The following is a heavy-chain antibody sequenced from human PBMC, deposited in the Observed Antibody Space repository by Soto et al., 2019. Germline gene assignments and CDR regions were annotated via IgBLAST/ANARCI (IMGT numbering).Heavy chain of an antibody. V-gene: IGHV3-33*01. CDR3: ARDGAAADDYYYNAMDV. CDR1: GFTLSSYG. CDR2: IWYDGSNK. J-gene: IGHJ6*02. Sequence: GGSLRLSCAASGFTLSSYGMHWVRQAPGKGLEWVAVIWYDGSNKYYADSVEGRFTISRDNSKNTLYLQMNSLRAEDTAVYYCARDGAAADDYYYNAMDVWGQGTTVTAP. D-gene: IGHD6-13*01.